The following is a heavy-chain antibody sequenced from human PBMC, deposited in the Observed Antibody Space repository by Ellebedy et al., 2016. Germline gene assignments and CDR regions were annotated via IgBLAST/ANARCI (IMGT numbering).Heavy chain of an antibody. J-gene: IGHJ6*04. CDR3: ARDPLGPDIYDV. D-gene: IGHD3-16*01. CDR1: GFTFTSYS. CDR2: IDQHGNQQ. V-gene: IGHV3-7*01. Sequence: GESLKISXAASGFTFTSYSMNWVRQAPGKGLEWVAHIDQHGNQQYHPESVKGRFTISRDDAENSLFLQMNNLRAEDTAVYYCARDPLGPDIYDVWGKGTTVTVSS.